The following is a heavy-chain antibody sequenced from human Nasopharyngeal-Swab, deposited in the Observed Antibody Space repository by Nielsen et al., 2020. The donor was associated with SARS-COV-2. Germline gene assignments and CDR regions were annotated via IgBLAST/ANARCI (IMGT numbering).Heavy chain of an antibody. D-gene: IGHD6-13*01. CDR3: ARAGIAAAGYYYYGMDV. Sequence: GESLKISCAASGFTVSSNYMSWVRQAPGKGLEWVSVIYSGGSTYYADSVKGRFTISRDNSKNTLYLQMNSLRAEDTAVYYCARAGIAAAGYYYYGMDVWGQGTTVTVSS. CDR1: GFTVSSNY. V-gene: IGHV3-66*01. J-gene: IGHJ6*02. CDR2: IYSGGST.